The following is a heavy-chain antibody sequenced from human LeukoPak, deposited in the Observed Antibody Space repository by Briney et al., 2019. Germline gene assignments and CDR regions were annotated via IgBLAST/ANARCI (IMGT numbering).Heavy chain of an antibody. CDR2: ISSSSSTI. V-gene: IGHV3-48*01. D-gene: IGHD3-22*01. CDR3: ARETPYYYDSSGYYYFDY. J-gene: IGHJ4*02. CDR1: GFTFSSYS. Sequence: GGSLRLSCAASGFTFSSYSMNWVRQAPGKGLEWVSYISSSSSTIYYADSVKGRFTISRDNAKNSLYLQMNSLRAEDTAVYYCARETPYYYDSSGYYYFDYWGQGTLVTVSS.